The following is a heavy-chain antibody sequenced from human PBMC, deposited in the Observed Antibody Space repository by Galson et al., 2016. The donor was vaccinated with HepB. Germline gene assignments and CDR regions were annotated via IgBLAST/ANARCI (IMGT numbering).Heavy chain of an antibody. V-gene: IGHV5-51*01. D-gene: IGHD1-14*01. CDR2: IYAGDSDT. J-gene: IGHJ5*02. Sequence: QSGAEVKKPGESLTISCQASGYNFDTYWIAWVRQTPGKGLEWMGVIYAGDSDTTYNPAFQGQVSISVDRSLRTAYLQWSSLKASDNAIYYCARHANHHGGNKSVFDPWGQGTLVSVSS. CDR1: GYNFDTYW. CDR3: ARHANHHGGNKSVFDP.